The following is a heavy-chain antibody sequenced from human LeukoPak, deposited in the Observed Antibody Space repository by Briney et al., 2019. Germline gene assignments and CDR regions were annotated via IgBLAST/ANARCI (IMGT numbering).Heavy chain of an antibody. CDR1: GFTFSSYS. J-gene: IGHJ3*02. Sequence: GGSLRLSCAASGFTFSSYSMNWVRQAPGKGLEWVSSISTSSSYINYADSVKGRFTISRDNAKNSLYLQMNSLRAEDTALYYCARDRSVGATLASAFDIWGQGTMVTVSS. V-gene: IGHV3-21*04. D-gene: IGHD1-26*01. CDR3: ARDRSVGATLASAFDI. CDR2: ISTSSSYI.